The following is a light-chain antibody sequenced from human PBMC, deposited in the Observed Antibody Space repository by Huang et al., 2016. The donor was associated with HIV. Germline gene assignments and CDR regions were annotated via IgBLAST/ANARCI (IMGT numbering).Light chain of an antibody. Sequence: DIQMTQSPSSLSASVGDRVTISCRASQTIITYLNWYQQKPGKAPKLLIYAASSLQSGVPSRCRGSGSGTDFTLTISSLQPEDFATYYCQQSYSTPRLTFGGGTKVDIK. CDR3: QQSYSTPRLT. CDR2: AAS. V-gene: IGKV1-39*01. J-gene: IGKJ4*01. CDR1: QTIITY.